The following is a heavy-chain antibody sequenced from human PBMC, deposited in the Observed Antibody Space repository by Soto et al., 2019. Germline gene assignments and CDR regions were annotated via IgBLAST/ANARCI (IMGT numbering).Heavy chain of an antibody. CDR3: ARAVVVVPAAIIPYYYGMDV. Sequence: SVKVSCKASGGTFSSYAISWVRQAPGQGREWMGGIIPIFGTANYAQKFQGRVTITAEKSTSTAYMELSSLRSEDTAVYYCARAVVVVPAAIIPYYYGMDVWGQGTTVTVS. CDR2: IIPIFGTA. D-gene: IGHD2-2*02. CDR1: GGTFSSYA. J-gene: IGHJ6*02. V-gene: IGHV1-69*06.